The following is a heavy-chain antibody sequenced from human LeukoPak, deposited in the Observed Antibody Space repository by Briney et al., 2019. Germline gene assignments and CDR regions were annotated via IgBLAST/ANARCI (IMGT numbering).Heavy chain of an antibody. CDR1: GFTFNNYA. Sequence: GGSLRLSCAASGFTFNNYAMSWVRQAPGKGLEWVSGLGGSGGSINYADSVKGRFTISRDNSKNTLYLQMNSLRAEDTAVYYCAKGGGYSGYEIFDYWGQGTLVTVSS. CDR2: LGGSGGSI. V-gene: IGHV3-23*01. CDR3: AKGGGYSGYEIFDY. J-gene: IGHJ4*02. D-gene: IGHD5-12*01.